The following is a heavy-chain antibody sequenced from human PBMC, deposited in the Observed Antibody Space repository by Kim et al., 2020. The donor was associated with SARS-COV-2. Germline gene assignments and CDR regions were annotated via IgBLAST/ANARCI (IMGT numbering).Heavy chain of an antibody. Sequence: GGSLRLSCAASGFTFSSYAMHWVRQAPGKGLEWVAVISYDGSNKYYADSVKGRFTISRDNSKNTLYLQMNSLRAEDTAVYYCARDAAPRTYYDFWRRPYYYYYMDIWGKGTTVTVS. J-gene: IGHJ6*03. V-gene: IGHV3-30-3*01. CDR2: ISYDGSNK. CDR3: ARDAAPRTYYDFWRRPYYYYYMDI. D-gene: IGHD3-3*01. CDR1: GFTFSSYA.